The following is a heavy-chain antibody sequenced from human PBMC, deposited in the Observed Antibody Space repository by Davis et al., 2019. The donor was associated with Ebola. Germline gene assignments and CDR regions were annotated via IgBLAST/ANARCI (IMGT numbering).Heavy chain of an antibody. CDR1: GYGFRSHW. J-gene: IGHJ4*02. CDR2: VIPGDSDP. D-gene: IGHD3-10*01. V-gene: IGHV5-51*01. CDR3: ARMGKSYYDSLWDY. Sequence: GESLKISCESSGYGFRSHWIGWVRQRPGKGLDWMGMVIPGDSDPVYSPSFQGQVTISVDTSTRTVHLQWGSLKASDTAMYYCARMGKSYYDSLWDYWGQGTLVTVSS.